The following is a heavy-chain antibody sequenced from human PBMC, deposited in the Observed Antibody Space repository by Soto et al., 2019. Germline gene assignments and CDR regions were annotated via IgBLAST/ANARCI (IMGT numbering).Heavy chain of an antibody. V-gene: IGHV3-30*18. Sequence: PGGSLRLSCAASGFTFSSYGMHWVRQAPGKGLEWVAVISYDGSNKYYADSVKGRFTISRDNSKNTLYLQMNSLRAEDTAVYYCAKHTVRGAFDIWGQGTMVTVSS. CDR2: ISYDGSNK. J-gene: IGHJ3*02. D-gene: IGHD4-4*01. CDR3: AKHTVRGAFDI. CDR1: GFTFSSYG.